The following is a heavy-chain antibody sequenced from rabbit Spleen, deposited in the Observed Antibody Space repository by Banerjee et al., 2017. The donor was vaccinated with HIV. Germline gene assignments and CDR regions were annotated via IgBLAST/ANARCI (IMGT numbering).Heavy chain of an antibody. CDR1: GFSFNSGSGFSFNSGYD. CDR3: ARDAGTSFSTYGMDL. V-gene: IGHV1S40*01. D-gene: IGHD8-1*01. J-gene: IGHJ6*01. Sequence: QSLEESGGGLVKPGASLTLTCIASGFSFNSGSGFSFNSGYDMCWVRQAPGKGLEWVACAYGGSSGNTYSATWAKGRFTVSKSAGDPRNLHMTSLTAADTATYFCARDAGTSFSTYGMDLWGQGTLVTVS. CDR2: AYGGSSGNT.